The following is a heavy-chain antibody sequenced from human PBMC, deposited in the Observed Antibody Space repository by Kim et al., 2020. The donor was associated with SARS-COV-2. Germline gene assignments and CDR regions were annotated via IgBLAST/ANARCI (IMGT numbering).Heavy chain of an antibody. CDR3: AKERGGRDGYLPGDY. CDR2: ISYDGSNK. CDR1: GFTFSSYG. V-gene: IGHV3-30*18. D-gene: IGHD5-12*01. Sequence: GGSLRLSCAASGFTFSSYGMHWVRQAPGKGLEWVAVISYDGSNKYYADSVKGRFTISRDNSKNTLYLQMNSLRAEDTAVYYCAKERGGRDGYLPGDYWGQGTLVTVSS. J-gene: IGHJ4*02.